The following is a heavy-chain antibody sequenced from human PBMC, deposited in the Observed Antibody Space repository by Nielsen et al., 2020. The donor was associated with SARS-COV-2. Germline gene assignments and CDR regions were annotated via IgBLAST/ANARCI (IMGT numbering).Heavy chain of an antibody. V-gene: IGHV1-18*01. J-gene: IGHJ5*02. CDR2: INARDAWT. D-gene: IGHD2-15*01. Sequence: WVRQAPGQGLEWMGLINARDAWTKYAQKFQGRVTMTTDTSTSTAYIELRSLRSDDTAVYYCARQLPEGYCSGCSCYWFDPWGQGTLVTVSS. CDR3: ARQLPEGYCSGCSCYWFDP.